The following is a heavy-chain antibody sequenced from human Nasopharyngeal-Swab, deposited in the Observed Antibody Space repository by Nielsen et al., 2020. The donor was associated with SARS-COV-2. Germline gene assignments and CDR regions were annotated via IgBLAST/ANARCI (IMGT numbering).Heavy chain of an antibody. CDR3: ARESYGMDV. Sequence: GESLKISCAASGFTFSSYGMHWVRQAPGKGLERVAVIWYDGSNKYYADSVKGRFTISRDNSKNTLYLQMNSLRSEDTAVYYCARESYGMDVWGQGTTVTVSS. J-gene: IGHJ6*02. CDR2: IWYDGSNK. V-gene: IGHV3-33*01. CDR1: GFTFSSYG.